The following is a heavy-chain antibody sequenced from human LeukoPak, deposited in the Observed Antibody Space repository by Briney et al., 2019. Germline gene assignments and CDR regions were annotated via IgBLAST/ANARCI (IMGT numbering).Heavy chain of an antibody. CDR1: GFTFSSYA. Sequence: GGSLRLSCAASGFTFSSYAMSWVRQAPGMGLEWVSAISGNSGNTHYADSVKGRFTISRDNSKNTLYLQMNSLRAEDTAIYYCAKPARVGAVDYWGQGTLVTVSS. D-gene: IGHD6-13*01. V-gene: IGHV3-23*01. J-gene: IGHJ4*02. CDR3: AKPARVGAVDY. CDR2: ISGNSGNT.